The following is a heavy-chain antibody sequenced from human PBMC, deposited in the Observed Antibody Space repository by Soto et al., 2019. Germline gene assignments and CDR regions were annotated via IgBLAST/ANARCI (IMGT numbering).Heavy chain of an antibody. CDR3: ARSIAAAVDLDY. CDR1: GYTYSSYG. Sequence: GASVTVSCKASGYTYSSYGISWVRQAPGQGLEWMGWISAYNGNTNYAQKLQGRVTMTTDTSTSTAYMEVRSLRSDDTAVYYCARSIAAAVDLDYWGQGTLVTVSS. V-gene: IGHV1-18*01. D-gene: IGHD6-13*01. CDR2: ISAYNGNT. J-gene: IGHJ4*02.